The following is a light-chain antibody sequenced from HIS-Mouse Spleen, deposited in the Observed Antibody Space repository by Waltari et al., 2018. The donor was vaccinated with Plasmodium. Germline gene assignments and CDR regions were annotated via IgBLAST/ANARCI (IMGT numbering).Light chain of an antibody. Sequence: SYELTQPPSVSVSPGQTARITCSGDALPKQYAYWYQQKPGQAPVLVIYKDSERPSGIPERFSGSSSGTTVTLTISGVQAEDAADYYCQSADSSGTPNWVFGGGTKLTVL. CDR3: QSADSSGTPNWV. CDR1: ALPKQY. CDR2: KDS. V-gene: IGLV3-25*03. J-gene: IGLJ3*02.